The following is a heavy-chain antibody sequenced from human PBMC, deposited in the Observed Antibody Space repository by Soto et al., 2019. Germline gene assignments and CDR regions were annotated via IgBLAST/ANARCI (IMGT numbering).Heavy chain of an antibody. D-gene: IGHD2-8*02. J-gene: IGHJ4*02. CDR1: GGSFSCYY. CDR2: INHSGST. V-gene: IGHV4-34*01. CDR3: ARDKITGLFDY. Sequence: PSETLSLTCAVDGGSFSCYYWSWIRQPPGKGLEWIGEINHSGSTNYNPSLKSRVTISVDTSKNQFSLKLTSVTAADTAVYYCARDKITGLFDYWGQGTLVTVSS.